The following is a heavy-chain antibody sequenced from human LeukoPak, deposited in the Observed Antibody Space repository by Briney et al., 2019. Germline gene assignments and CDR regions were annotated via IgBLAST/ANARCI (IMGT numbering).Heavy chain of an antibody. CDR1: GVSFSGYY. D-gene: IGHD2-2*01. J-gene: IGHJ5*02. CDR2: INHSGST. CDR3: ARGGGDIVVVPAVRSWFEP. V-gene: IGHV4-34*01. Sequence: SETLSLTCAVYGVSFSGYYWSWIRQPPGKGLEWIGEINHSGSTNYNPSLKSRVTISVDTSKNQFSLKLSSVTAADTAVYYCARGGGDIVVVPAVRSWFEPWGEGTLVTVSS.